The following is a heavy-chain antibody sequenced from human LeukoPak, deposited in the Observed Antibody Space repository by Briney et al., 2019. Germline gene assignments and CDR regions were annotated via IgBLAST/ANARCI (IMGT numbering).Heavy chain of an antibody. V-gene: IGHV4-59*01. CDR1: GGSISSYY. CDR3: ARARNYYDSSGFYYEGDAFDI. Sequence: SETLSLTCTVSGGSISSYYWSWIRQPPGKGLEWIGYIYYSGSTSYNPSLKSRVTISVDTSKNQFSLKLSSVTAADTAVYYCARARNYYDSSGFYYEGDAFDIWGQGTMVTVSS. J-gene: IGHJ3*02. CDR2: IYYSGST. D-gene: IGHD3-22*01.